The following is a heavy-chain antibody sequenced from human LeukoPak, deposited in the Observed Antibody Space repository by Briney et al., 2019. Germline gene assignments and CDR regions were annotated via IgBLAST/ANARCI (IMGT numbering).Heavy chain of an antibody. V-gene: IGHV4-61*02. CDR3: ARYGGNSYKFDY. Sequence: PSETLSLTCTVSGGSISSGSYYWSWIRQPAGKGLEWIGRIYTSGSTNYNPSLKSRVTISVDTSKNQFSLKLSSVTAADTAVYYCARYGGNSYKFDYWGQGTLVTVSS. CDR1: GGSISSGSYY. J-gene: IGHJ4*02. D-gene: IGHD4-23*01. CDR2: IYTSGST.